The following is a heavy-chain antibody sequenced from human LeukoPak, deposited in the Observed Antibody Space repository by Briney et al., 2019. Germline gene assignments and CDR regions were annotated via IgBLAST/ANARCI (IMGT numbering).Heavy chain of an antibody. CDR2: IYYSGST. CDR1: GGSISSYY. Sequence: SETLSLTCTVSGGSISSYYWSWIRKPPEKGLEWIGYIYYSGSTNYNPSLKSRVTISVDTSKNQLSLKLSSVTAADTAVYYCAREGYSYGEYYFDYWGQGTLVTVSS. D-gene: IGHD5-18*01. CDR3: AREGYSYGEYYFDY. V-gene: IGHV4-59*01. J-gene: IGHJ4*02.